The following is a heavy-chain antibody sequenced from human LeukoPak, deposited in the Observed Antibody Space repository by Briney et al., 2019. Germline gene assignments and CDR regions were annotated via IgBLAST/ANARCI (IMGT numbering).Heavy chain of an antibody. V-gene: IGHV3-9*01. J-gene: IGHJ4*02. CDR3: AKDLHGSGSYDY. Sequence: PGRSLRLSCAASGFTFDDYAMHWVRQAPGKGLEWVSGISWNSGSIGYADSVKGRFTISRDNAKNSLYLQMNSLRAEDTALYYCAKDLHGSGSYDYWGQGTLVTVSS. CDR1: GFTFDDYA. CDR2: ISWNSGSI. D-gene: IGHD3-10*01.